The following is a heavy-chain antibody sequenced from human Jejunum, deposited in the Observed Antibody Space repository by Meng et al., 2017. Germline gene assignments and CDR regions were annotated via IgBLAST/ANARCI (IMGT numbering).Heavy chain of an antibody. J-gene: IGHJ4*02. Sequence: QVQLQESGPGLVTPSQTLSLTCPVSGGSISGGDYYWSWIRQPPGKGLEWIGYIHYIGSAFFHPSFKSRAAISVDTSNNQFSLKLNSVTAGDTTVYYCARERWEYYESSGFDSWGQGTLVTVSS. CDR3: ARERWEYYESSGFDS. V-gene: IGHV4-30-4*01. D-gene: IGHD3-22*01. CDR2: IHYIGSA. CDR1: GGSISGGDYY.